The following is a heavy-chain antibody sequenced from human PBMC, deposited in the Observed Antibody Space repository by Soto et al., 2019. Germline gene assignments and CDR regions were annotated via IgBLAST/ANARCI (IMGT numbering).Heavy chain of an antibody. D-gene: IGHD3-22*01. CDR3: ARVHSSGWVNWFDP. J-gene: IGHJ5*02. CDR1: GGSISSYD. CDR2: MYSSGAT. V-gene: IGHV4-59*01. Sequence: SETLSLTCTVSGGSISSYDWSWIRQAPGKKLEWIGYMYSSGATNYNPSLKSRVTMSRDTSKNQFSLKLSSVTTADTAVYYCARVHSSGWVNWFDPWGQGTLVTVSS.